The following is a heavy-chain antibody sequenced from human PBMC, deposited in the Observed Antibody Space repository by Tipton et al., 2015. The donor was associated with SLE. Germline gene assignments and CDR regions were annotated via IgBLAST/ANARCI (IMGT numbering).Heavy chain of an antibody. CDR1: GGSFSGYY. D-gene: IGHD4/OR15-4a*01. Sequence: TLSLTCAVYGGSFSGYYWSWLRQSPGKGLEWIGEINHSGSTNYNPSLKSRVTISVDRSNNQFSLTLSSVTAADTAVYYCARERIEEYGGKENWIDPWGQGTLVTVSS. J-gene: IGHJ5*02. CDR2: INHSGST. CDR3: ARERIEEYGGKENWIDP. V-gene: IGHV4-34*01.